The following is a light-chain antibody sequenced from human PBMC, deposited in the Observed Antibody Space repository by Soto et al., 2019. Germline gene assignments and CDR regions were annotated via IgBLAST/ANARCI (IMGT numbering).Light chain of an antibody. V-gene: IGKV1-39*01. J-gene: IGKJ1*01. CDR1: QSISTF. CDR2: AAS. Sequence: DIQMTQSPSSLSASVGDRVSVTCRASQSISTFLNWYQQRPGEAPKLLIYAASSLQSGVPSRFSGSGSGADFTLTIGRLQPEDFATYYWQQSYTTPRTFGQGTKVEVK. CDR3: QQSYTTPRT.